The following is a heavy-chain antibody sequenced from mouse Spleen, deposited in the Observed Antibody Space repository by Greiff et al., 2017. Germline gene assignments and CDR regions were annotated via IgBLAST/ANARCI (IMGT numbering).Heavy chain of an antibody. CDR3: AKPAYYSNYGGFAY. CDR2: IWSGAST. V-gene: IGHV2-4*01. Sequence: VQLQQSGPGLVQPSQSLSITCTVSGYSFTSYGVHWVRQPPGKGLEWLGVIWSGASTAYNAAFISSLTTSKDNSKNEVFVKMNSVQANDTARYCGAKPAYYSNYGGFAYWGQGTLVTVSA. D-gene: IGHD2-5*01. CDR1: GYSFTSYG. J-gene: IGHJ3*01.